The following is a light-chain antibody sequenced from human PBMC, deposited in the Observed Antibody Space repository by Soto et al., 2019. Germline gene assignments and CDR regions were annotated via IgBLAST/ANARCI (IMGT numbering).Light chain of an antibody. CDR1: QTVYSKF. V-gene: IGKV3-20*01. CDR2: ASF. J-gene: IGKJ2*01. CDR3: QRFDESSPAFT. Sequence: VLTQSPGTLSLSPGERATLSCRASQTVYSKFLNWYQHKPGQAPRLLISASFIRATGIPGRFSCSRSGADFTLTLTGREPEDSAVYFCQRFDESSPAFTFGPGTKLEI.